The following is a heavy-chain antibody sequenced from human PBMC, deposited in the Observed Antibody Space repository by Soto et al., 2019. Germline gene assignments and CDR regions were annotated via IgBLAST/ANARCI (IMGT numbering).Heavy chain of an antibody. CDR2: ISWNSGSI. Sequence: EVRLVESGGGLVQPGRSLRLSCAASGFTFDDYAMHWVRQAPGKGLEWVSGISWNSGSIGYADSVKGRFTISRDNAKNSLYLQMNSLRAEDTALYYCAKGAGYSSSWHFDYWGQGTLVTVSS. CDR3: AKGAGYSSSWHFDY. V-gene: IGHV3-9*01. CDR1: GFTFDDYA. J-gene: IGHJ4*02. D-gene: IGHD6-13*01.